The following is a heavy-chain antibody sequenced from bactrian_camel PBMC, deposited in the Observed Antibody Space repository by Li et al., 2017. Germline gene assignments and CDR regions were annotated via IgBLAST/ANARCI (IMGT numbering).Heavy chain of an antibody. Sequence: HVQLVESGGGTVQTGESLRLSCAASGYTYSRYCMAWFRQPPGKSREGVAAIDTRGSVTIADSVKGRFSISKDNEKNILYLQMDNLKPEDSAMYYCAADRSRAYCRDTYCCDMSYWGRGTQVTVS. CDR3: AADRSRAYCRDTYCCDMSY. V-gene: IGHV3S26*01. CDR1: GYTYSRYC. CDR2: IDTRGSV. D-gene: IGHD3*01. J-gene: IGHJ4*01.